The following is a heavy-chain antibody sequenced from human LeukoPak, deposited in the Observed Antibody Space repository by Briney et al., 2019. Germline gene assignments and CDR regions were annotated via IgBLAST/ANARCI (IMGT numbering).Heavy chain of an antibody. V-gene: IGHV3-48*01. D-gene: IGHD6-19*01. J-gene: IGHJ4*02. CDR2: ISSSSSTI. CDR1: GFTFSTYW. CDR3: ARAWVGIAVAGRGFDY. Sequence: GGSLRLSCAASGFTFSTYWMSWVRQAPGKGLEWVSYISSSSSTIYYADSVKGRFTISRDNAKNSLYLQMNSLRAEDTAVYYCARAWVGIAVAGRGFDYWGQGTLVTVSS.